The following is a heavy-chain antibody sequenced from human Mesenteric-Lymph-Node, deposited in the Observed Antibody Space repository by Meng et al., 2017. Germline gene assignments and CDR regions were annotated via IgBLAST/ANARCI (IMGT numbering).Heavy chain of an antibody. J-gene: IGHJ1*01. V-gene: IGHV3-23*01. Sequence: GESLKISCAASGFTVSSNYMGWVRQAPGKGLEWVSAISGSGGSTYYADSVKGRFTISRDNSKNTLYLQMNSLRAEDTAVYYCAKVYYDSSGYYYGQYFQHWGQGTLVTVSS. CDR3: AKVYYDSSGYYYGQYFQH. CDR2: ISGSGGST. CDR1: GFTVSSNY. D-gene: IGHD3-22*01.